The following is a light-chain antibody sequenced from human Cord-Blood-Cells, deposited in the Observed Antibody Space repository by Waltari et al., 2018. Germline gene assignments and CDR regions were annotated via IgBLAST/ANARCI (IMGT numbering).Light chain of an antibody. CDR3: QVWDSSSDHWV. J-gene: IGLJ3*02. CDR2: YDS. V-gene: IGLV3-21*04. Sequence: SYVLTQPPSVSVAPGKTARITCGGNNIGRKSVHWYQQKPGQAPVLVIYYDSDWPSGIPERFSGSNSGNTPTLTISRVEAGDEDDYYCQVWDSSSDHWVFGGGTKLTVL. CDR1: NIGRKS.